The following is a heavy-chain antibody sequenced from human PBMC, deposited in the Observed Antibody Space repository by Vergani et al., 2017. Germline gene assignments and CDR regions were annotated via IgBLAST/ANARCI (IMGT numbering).Heavy chain of an antibody. Sequence: AQLVESGGGVVQPGSSLRLSCAASGFTFTDYGMHWVRQAPGKGLEWVSSISSSSSYIYYADSVKGRFTISRDNAKNSLYLQMNSLRAEDTAVYYCACVGATWRGLDYWGQGTLVTVSS. J-gene: IGHJ4*02. CDR1: GFTFTDYG. D-gene: IGHD1-26*01. V-gene: IGHV3-21*02. CDR3: ACVGATWRGLDY. CDR2: ISSSSSYI.